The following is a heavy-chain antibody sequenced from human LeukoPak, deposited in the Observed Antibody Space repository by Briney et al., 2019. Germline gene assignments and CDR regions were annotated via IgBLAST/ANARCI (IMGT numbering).Heavy chain of an antibody. D-gene: IGHD3-3*01. Sequence: SQTLSLTCTVSGGSISSGFYYWSWLRQPAGEGLECLGRIYTNGSTNYSPFLKSRVMISIDTSKNQLSLKLSSVTAADTAVYYCARSHDFWSGSDNWFDPCGQGTLVTVST. CDR3: ARSHDFWSGSDNWFDP. CDR1: GGSISSGFYY. V-gene: IGHV4-61*02. CDR2: IYTNGST. J-gene: IGHJ5*02.